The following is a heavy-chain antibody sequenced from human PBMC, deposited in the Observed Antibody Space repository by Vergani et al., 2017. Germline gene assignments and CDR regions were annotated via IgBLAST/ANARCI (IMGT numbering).Heavy chain of an antibody. J-gene: IGHJ6*03. CDR3: ARVGGLGRYMDV. D-gene: IGHD3-10*01. V-gene: IGHV4-61*02. CDR2: IYTSGDS. CDR1: GGSITSNHYY. Sequence: QVQLQESGPGLVKPSQTLSLTCTVSGGSITSNHYYWSWIRQPAGKGLEWIGRIYTSGDSNYIPSLKSRLTLLVDTSKNQFSLRLTSVTAADTAVYYCARVGGLGRYMDVWGKGTTVTVSS.